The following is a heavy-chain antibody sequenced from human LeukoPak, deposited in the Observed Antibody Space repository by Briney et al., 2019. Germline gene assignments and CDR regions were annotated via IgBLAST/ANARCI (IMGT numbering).Heavy chain of an antibody. Sequence: PSETLSLTCTVSGGSISSYYWSWIRQPAGKGLEWIGRIYTSGSTNYNPSLKSRVTISVDTSKNQFSLKLSSVTAADTAVYYCAREGDFYGSGSYVAYWGQGTLVTVSS. V-gene: IGHV4-4*07. CDR1: GGSISSYY. J-gene: IGHJ4*02. CDR2: IYTSGST. D-gene: IGHD3-10*01. CDR3: AREGDFYGSGSYVAY.